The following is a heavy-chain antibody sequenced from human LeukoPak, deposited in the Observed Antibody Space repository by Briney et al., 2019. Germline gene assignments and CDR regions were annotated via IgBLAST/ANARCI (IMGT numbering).Heavy chain of an antibody. J-gene: IGHJ4*02. V-gene: IGHV1-69*13. CDR3: ARGRWYCSSTSCYDFDY. CDR2: IIPIFGTA. CDR1: GGTFISYA. Sequence: ASVKVSCKASGGTFISYAISWVRQAPGQGLEWMGGIIPIFGTANYAQKFQGRVTITADESTSTAYMELSSLRSEDTAVYYCARGRWYCSSTSCYDFDYWAREPWSPSPQ. D-gene: IGHD2-2*01.